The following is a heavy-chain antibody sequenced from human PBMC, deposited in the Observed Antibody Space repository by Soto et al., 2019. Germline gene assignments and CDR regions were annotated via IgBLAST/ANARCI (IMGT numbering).Heavy chain of an antibody. D-gene: IGHD2-21*02. V-gene: IGHV4-30-2*01. CDR3: ARVAYCGGDCYRGFDP. J-gene: IGHJ5*02. Sequence: SETLSLTCAVSGGSISSGGYSWSWIRQPPGKGLEWIGYIYHGSTYYNPSLKSRATISVDRAKTQLSLKLSSVTAADTAVYYCARVAYCGGDCYRGFDPWGQGTLVTVS. CDR1: GGSISSGGYS. CDR2: IYHGST.